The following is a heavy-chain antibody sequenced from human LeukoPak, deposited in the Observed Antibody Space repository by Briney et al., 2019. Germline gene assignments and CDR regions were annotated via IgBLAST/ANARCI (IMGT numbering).Heavy chain of an antibody. V-gene: IGHV4-4*07. Sequence: SETLSLTCTVSGASITSFHWTWIRQPAGKGLEWIGLICSSGSTIYNPSLQSRVAMLVDMTKNQLSLKLSSVTAADTAMYYCARKDGDYWGQGTLVTVSS. D-gene: IGHD6-6*01. J-gene: IGHJ4*02. CDR1: GASITSFH. CDR3: ARKDGDY. CDR2: ICSSGST.